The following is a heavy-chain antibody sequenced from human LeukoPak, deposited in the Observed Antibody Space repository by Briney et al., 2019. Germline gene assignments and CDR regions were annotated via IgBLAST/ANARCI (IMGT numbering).Heavy chain of an antibody. V-gene: IGHV3-23*01. CDR2: IRGGGGDP. CDR1: GFTFSTSA. CDR3: AKGGHDFNPFYW. Sequence: GGSLRLSCAASGFTFSTSAMGWVRQAPGKGLEWVSSIRGGGGDPFYADSVKGRFTISRDNSKNTLFLQLNSLRADDSAVYYCAKGGHDFNPFYWWGQGTLVTVSS. J-gene: IGHJ4*02. D-gene: IGHD2-21*02.